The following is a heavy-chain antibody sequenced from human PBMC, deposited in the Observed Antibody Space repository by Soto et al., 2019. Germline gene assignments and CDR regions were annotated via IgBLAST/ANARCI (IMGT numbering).Heavy chain of an antibody. CDR1: GFTFDDYA. J-gene: IGHJ4*02. Sequence: GGSLRLSCAASGFTFDDYAMHWVRQAPRKGLEWVSRISWNSNTMVYADSVKGRFTISRDNAENSLYLQMNSLRVEDTAMYYCAKDTNSGGPAPIDYWGQGTMVTVSS. CDR3: AKDTNSGGPAPIDY. V-gene: IGHV3-9*01. D-gene: IGHD3-10*01. CDR2: ISWNSNTM.